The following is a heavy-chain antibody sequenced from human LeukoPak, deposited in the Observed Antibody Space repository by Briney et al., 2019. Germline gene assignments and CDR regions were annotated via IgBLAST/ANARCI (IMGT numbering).Heavy chain of an antibody. CDR1: GGSISSYF. D-gene: IGHD2-21*01. J-gene: IGHJ4*02. V-gene: IGHV4-59*12. CDR3: ARGAYCGANCYSYFDY. Sequence: PSETLSLTCTVSGGSISSYFWIWIRQPPGKGLEWIGYIYYSGSTNYNPSVKSRATISLDTPKNQFSLKLSSVTAADTAVYFCARGAYCGANCYSYFDYWGQGTLVTVSS. CDR2: IYYSGST.